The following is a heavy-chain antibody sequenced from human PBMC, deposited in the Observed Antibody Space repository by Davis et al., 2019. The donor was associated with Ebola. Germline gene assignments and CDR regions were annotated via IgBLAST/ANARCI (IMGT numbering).Heavy chain of an antibody. CDR1: GFSLSTSGMC. V-gene: IGHV2-70*11. CDR2: IDWDDDK. Sequence: SGPTLVKPTQTLTLACTFSGFSLSTSGMCVNWIRQPPGKALEWLARIDWDDDKYYSTSLKSRLTISKDTSKKQVVLTMTNMDPVDTATYYCARMQWELLDYWGQGTLVIVSS. J-gene: IGHJ4*02. CDR3: ARMQWELLDY. D-gene: IGHD1-26*01.